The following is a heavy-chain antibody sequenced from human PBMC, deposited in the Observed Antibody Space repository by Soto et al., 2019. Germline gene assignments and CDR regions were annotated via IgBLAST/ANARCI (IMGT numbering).Heavy chain of an antibody. CDR2: ISDSGHNT. CDR1: GFNFASYT. V-gene: IGHV3-23*01. CDR3: VREYYGSGVI. Sequence: EVQPLESGGGLVQPGGSLRLSCATSGFNFASYTMSWVRQAPGKGLQWVSYISDSGHNTYSADSVKGRFTISRDDLRGTLYLQMNNLRAEDTALYYCVREYYGSGVIWGQGTLVTVSS. J-gene: IGHJ4*02. D-gene: IGHD3-10*01.